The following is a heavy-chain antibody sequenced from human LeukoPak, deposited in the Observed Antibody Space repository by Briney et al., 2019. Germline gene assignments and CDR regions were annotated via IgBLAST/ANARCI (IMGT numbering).Heavy chain of an antibody. J-gene: IGHJ4*02. Sequence: SETLSLTCAVYGGSFSGYYWSWIRQPPGKGLEWIGEINHSGSTNYNPSLKSRVTISVDTSKNQFSLKLSSVTAADTAVYYCAKEGHYDDPAYFDYWGQGTLVTVSS. V-gene: IGHV4-34*01. CDR3: AKEGHYDDPAYFDY. CDR2: INHSGST. D-gene: IGHD3-3*01. CDR1: GGSFSGYY.